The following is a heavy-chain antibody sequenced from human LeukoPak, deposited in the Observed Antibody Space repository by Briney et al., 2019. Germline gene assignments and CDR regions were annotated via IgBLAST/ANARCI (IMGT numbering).Heavy chain of an antibody. D-gene: IGHD3-3*01. Sequence: PGGSLRLSCAASGLTLSTYDMHWVRQTTGEGLEWISAIGAAGDTYYSDSVQGRFTISRENGKNSLFLQMNSLRARDTAMYFCARGHGIWSGSRPSNAFDIWGQGTMVTVSS. CDR1: GLTLSTYD. J-gene: IGHJ3*02. CDR2: IGAAGDT. V-gene: IGHV3-13*04. CDR3: ARGHGIWSGSRPSNAFDI.